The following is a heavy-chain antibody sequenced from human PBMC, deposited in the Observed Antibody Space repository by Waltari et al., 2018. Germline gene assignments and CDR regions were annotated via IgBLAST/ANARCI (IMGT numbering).Heavy chain of an antibody. V-gene: IGHV5-51*01. D-gene: IGHD2-2*03. CDR3: VGGGTIKHFAQWSTYFYLDI. J-gene: IGHJ4*02. Sequence: VQLVQSGAEMKNPGESLKISCQVSGYNFVDYWIAWVRQMPGQGLEWMGKSQPGASNASYSASVEGQVTISVDKPLSAAYLQWSSLKASDTAVYYCVGGGTIKHFAQWSTYFYLDIWGQGTLVTVSS. CDR2: SQPGASNA. CDR1: GYNFVDYW.